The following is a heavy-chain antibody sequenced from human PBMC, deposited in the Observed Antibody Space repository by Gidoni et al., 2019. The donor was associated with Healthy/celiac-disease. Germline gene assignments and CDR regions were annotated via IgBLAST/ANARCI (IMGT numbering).Heavy chain of an antibody. Sequence: QVQLQESGPGLVKPSETLSLTCTVSGGSISSYYWSWIRQPPGKGLEGIRYIYYSGSTNYNPSLKSRVTISVDTSKNQFSLKRSSVTSADTAVYYCASGHCSSTSCAHYYYYGMDVWGQGTTVTVSS. CDR3: ASGHCSSTSCAHYYYYGMDV. CDR1: GGSISSYY. V-gene: IGHV4-59*01. J-gene: IGHJ6*02. D-gene: IGHD2-2*01. CDR2: IYYSGST.